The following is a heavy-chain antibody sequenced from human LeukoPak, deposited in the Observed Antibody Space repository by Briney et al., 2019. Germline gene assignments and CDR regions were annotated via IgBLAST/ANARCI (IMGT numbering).Heavy chain of an antibody. J-gene: IGHJ4*02. CDR2: INWNGGST. CDR1: GFTFDDYG. Sequence: GGSLRLSCAASGFTFDDYGMSWVRHAPGKGLEWVSGINWNGGSTGYADSVKGRFTISRDNAKNSLYLQMNSLGAEDTALYYCTTYAGYCSGGSCYRSGYWGQGTLVTVSS. D-gene: IGHD2-15*01. CDR3: TTYAGYCSGGSCYRSGY. V-gene: IGHV3-20*04.